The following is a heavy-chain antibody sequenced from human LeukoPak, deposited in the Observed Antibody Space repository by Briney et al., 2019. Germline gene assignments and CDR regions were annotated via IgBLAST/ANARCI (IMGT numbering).Heavy chain of an antibody. Sequence: GGSLRLSCAASGFTFSNAWMSWVRQDPGKWLEWVGRMKRKADGGTTDYAAPVKGRFTISRDDSKNALYLQMNSLKTEDTAVYYCTTIGLYSSSWYSPKYYFDYWGQGTLVTVSS. D-gene: IGHD6-13*01. CDR1: GFTFSNAW. V-gene: IGHV3-15*01. J-gene: IGHJ4*02. CDR3: TTIGLYSSSWYSPKYYFDY. CDR2: MKRKADGGTT.